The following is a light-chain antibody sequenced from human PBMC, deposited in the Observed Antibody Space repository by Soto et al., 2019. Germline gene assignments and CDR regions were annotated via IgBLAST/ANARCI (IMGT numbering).Light chain of an antibody. CDR1: SSDIGNYDF. Sequence: QSVLTQPASVSGSPGQSITISCTGTSSDIGNYDFVSWYQQVPGTAPKAMIYEVSSRPSGVSNRFSGSKSGNTASLTISGLQAEDEAYYYCSSYTTSTSFIPFGGGTKVTVL. J-gene: IGLJ2*01. V-gene: IGLV2-14*01. CDR2: EVS. CDR3: SSYTTSTSFIP.